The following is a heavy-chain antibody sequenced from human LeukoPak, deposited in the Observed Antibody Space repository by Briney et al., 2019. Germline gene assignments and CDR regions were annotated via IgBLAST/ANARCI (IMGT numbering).Heavy chain of an antibody. D-gene: IGHD3-3*01. CDR2: ISSSSSTI. J-gene: IGHJ5*02. Sequence: PSETLSLTCTVSGGSISGTYYWSWVRQAPGKGLEWVSYISSSSSTISYADSVKGRFTISRDNAKNSLYLQMNSLRAEDTALYYCARELFRPYDSWGQGTLVTVSS. CDR1: GGSISGTYY. CDR3: ARELFRPYDS. V-gene: IGHV3-48*01.